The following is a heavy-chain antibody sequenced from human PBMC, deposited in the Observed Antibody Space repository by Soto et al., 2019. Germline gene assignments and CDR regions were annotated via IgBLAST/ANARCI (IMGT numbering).Heavy chain of an antibody. CDR1: WVSLSTAGVG. V-gene: IGHV2-5*05. Sequence: VSGPTLVNPTQTLTLTCTFSWVSLSTAGVGVGLIRQPPEKSLEWLAVIYWDDGKRYGRSVEGVFSITKYTSKSQVLLTMTNMGPLDTXXYXCAHYYCDKSGDSRLFDYWGPGTLVTVSS. CDR3: AHYYCDKSGDSRLFDY. J-gene: IGHJ4*02. CDR2: IYWDDGK. D-gene: IGHD3-22*01.